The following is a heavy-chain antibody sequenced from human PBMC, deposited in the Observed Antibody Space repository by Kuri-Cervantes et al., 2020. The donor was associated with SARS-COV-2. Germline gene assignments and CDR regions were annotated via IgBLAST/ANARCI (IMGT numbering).Heavy chain of an antibody. CDR1: GCSISTSSYY. J-gene: IGHJ6*02. D-gene: IGHD3-10*01. V-gene: IGHV4-39*01. Sequence: LRLSCTVPGCSISTSSYYWGWIRQPPGKGLVCIGCNYYSGSTYYNPSLTSRVTISIDTSKNQFSLKLSSVTAEDTAVYYCARQGTGYYGSGSYYYYYYGMDVWGQGTTVTVSS. CDR2: NYYSGST. CDR3: ARQGTGYYGSGSYYYYYYGMDV.